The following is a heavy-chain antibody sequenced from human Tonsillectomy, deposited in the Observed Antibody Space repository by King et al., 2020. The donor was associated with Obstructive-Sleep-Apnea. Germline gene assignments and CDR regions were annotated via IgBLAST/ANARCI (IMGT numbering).Heavy chain of an antibody. CDR2: IYHSGST. J-gene: IGHJ4*02. D-gene: IGHD1-26*01. CDR3: ARVPLGARYFDY. CDR1: GYSISSGYY. Sequence: QLQESGPGLVKPSETLSLTCTVSGYSISSGYYWGWIRQPPGKGLEWIGSIYHSGSTYYNPSLKSRVTISVDTSKNQFSLKRSSVTAADTAVYYCARVPLGARYFDYWGQGTLVTVSS. V-gene: IGHV4-38-2*02.